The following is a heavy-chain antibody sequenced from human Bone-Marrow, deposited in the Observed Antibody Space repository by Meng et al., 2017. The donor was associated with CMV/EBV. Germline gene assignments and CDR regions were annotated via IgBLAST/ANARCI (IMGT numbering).Heavy chain of an antibody. V-gene: IGHV3-48*04. CDR2: ISSSSSTI. J-gene: IGHJ6*02. CDR1: GFTFTLHS. Sequence: GESLKISCAASGFTFTLHSMNWVRQAPGKGLEWVAYISSSSSTIYYADSVKGRFTISRDNAKESLYLQMNSLRAEDTAVYYCARSLGAVYYYYGMDVWGQGTTVTVSS. D-gene: IGHD4/OR15-4a*01. CDR3: ARSLGAVYYYYGMDV.